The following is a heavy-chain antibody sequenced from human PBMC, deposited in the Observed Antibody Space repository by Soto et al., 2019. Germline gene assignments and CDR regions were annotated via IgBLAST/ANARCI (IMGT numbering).Heavy chain of an antibody. CDR3: ARGRSIAARLFDY. CDR2: IYYSGST. CDR1: GGSISSYY. J-gene: IGHJ4*02. D-gene: IGHD6-6*01. Sequence: PSETLSLTCTVSGGSISSYYWSWIRQPPGKGLEWIGYIYYSGSTNYNPSLKSRVTISVDTSKNQFSLKLSSVTAADTAVYYCARGRSIAARLFDYWGQGTLVIVSS. V-gene: IGHV4-59*01.